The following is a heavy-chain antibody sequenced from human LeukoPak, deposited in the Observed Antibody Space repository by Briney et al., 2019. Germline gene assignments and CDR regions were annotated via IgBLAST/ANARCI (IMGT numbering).Heavy chain of an antibody. CDR3: ARDALVDTAMGAFAI. V-gene: IGHV1-18*01. D-gene: IGHD5-18*01. CDR1: GYTFTSYG. CDR2: ISAYNGNT. J-gene: IGHJ3*02. Sequence: ASVKVSCKASGYTFTSYGISWVRQAPGQGLEWMGWISAYNGNTNYAQKLQGRVTMTTDTSTSTAYMELRSLRSDDTAVYYCARDALVDTAMGAFAIWGQGTMVTVSS.